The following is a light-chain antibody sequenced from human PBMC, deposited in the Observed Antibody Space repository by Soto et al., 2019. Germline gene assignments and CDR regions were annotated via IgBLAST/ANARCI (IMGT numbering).Light chain of an antibody. J-gene: IGKJ3*01. CDR1: QGILSY. CDR2: GAS. CDR3: QQLNTFPPFFT. Sequence: DIQLTQSPSFLSASVGDRVTITCRASQGILSYLAWYQQRPGKAPELLIYGASTLRPGGASRFSGSGSGTEFTLTISSLQPEDFANYFCQQLNTFPPFFTFGPGTKVDIK. V-gene: IGKV1-9*01.